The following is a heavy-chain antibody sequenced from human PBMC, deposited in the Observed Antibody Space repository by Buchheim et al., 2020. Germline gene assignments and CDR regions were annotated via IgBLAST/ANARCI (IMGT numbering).Heavy chain of an antibody. J-gene: IGHJ4*02. Sequence: QVQLQESGPGLVKASQTLSLTCTVSGGSVSSGSYYWSWIRQPAGKGLEWIGRIYTSGSTTYNPSLKSRVIISADTSKNQFSLKLSSVTAADTAVYYCAREDLTACSSTSCYTGFDYWGQGTL. V-gene: IGHV4-61*02. CDR3: AREDLTACSSTSCYTGFDY. D-gene: IGHD2-2*02. CDR1: GGSVSSGSYY. CDR2: IYTSGST.